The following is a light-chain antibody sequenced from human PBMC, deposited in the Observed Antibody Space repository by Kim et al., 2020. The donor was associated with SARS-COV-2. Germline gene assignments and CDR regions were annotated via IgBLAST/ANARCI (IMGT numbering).Light chain of an antibody. V-gene: IGLV4-69*01. J-gene: IGLJ3*02. CDR3: QTWGTGIWV. CDR2: LNSDGSH. CDR1: SGHSSNA. Sequence: SVQLTCTLSSGHSSNAIAWHQQQPEKGPRYLMKLNSDGSHNKGDGIPDRFSGSSSGAERYLTISSLQSEDEADYYCQTWGTGIWVFGGGTQLTVL.